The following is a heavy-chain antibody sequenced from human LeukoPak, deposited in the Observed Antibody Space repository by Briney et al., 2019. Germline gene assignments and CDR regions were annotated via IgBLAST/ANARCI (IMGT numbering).Heavy chain of an antibody. D-gene: IGHD3-10*01. Sequence: GGSLRLSCAASGFTFSSYARSWVRQAPGKGLAWIATVSASGDSTSYADSVKGRFTISRANSKNAPYLQVNSLRADDAALYYCAKSHYYGSGSIDYWGQGTLVTVSS. J-gene: IGHJ4*02. V-gene: IGHV3-23*01. CDR3: AKSHYYGSGSIDY. CDR2: VSASGDST. CDR1: GFTFSSYA.